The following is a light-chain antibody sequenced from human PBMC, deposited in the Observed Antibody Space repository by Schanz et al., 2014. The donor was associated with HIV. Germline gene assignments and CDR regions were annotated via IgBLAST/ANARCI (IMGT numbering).Light chain of an antibody. J-gene: IGLJ3*02. Sequence: QSVLTQPPSVSGAPGQRVTISCTGSSSNIGAGYNVHWYQQLPGRAPTLLIYGDTNRPSGVPDRFSGSRSGSSASLAITGLQAEDEADYYCLLYYGGTQVFGGGTKLTVL. V-gene: IGLV1-40*01. CDR1: SSNIGAGYN. CDR3: LLYYGGTQV. CDR2: GDT.